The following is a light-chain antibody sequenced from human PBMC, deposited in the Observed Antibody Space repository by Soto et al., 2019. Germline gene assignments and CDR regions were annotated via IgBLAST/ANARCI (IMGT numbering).Light chain of an antibody. J-gene: IGLJ1*01. CDR1: SSDIGAYNY. CDR3: CSYAGRSTLYV. Sequence: QSVLTQPASVSGSPGQSITISCTGTSSDIGAYNYVSWYQQYPGKAPKLMIYGVTNRPSGVSNRFSGSKTGNTASLTISGLQAEDEADYYCCSYAGRSTLYVFGTGTKVTVL. V-gene: IGLV2-14*01. CDR2: GVT.